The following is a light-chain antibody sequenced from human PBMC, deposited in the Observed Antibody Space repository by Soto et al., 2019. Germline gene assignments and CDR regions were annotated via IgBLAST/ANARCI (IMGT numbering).Light chain of an antibody. CDR2: AAS. V-gene: IGKV1-39*01. CDR1: QNIDSY. J-gene: IGKJ1*01. CDR3: QQTYSFPWT. Sequence: DIQMTQSPSSLSASVGDRVTITCRASQNIDSYLNWYQQKPGKAPKLLIYAASSLQSGVPSRFSGSGSGTNFTLTISSLQPEDFETYFCQQTYSFPWTFGQGTKVEIK.